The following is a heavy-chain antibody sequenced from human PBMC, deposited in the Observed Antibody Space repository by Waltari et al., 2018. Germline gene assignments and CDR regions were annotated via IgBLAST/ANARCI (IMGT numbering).Heavy chain of an antibody. J-gene: IGHJ2*01. D-gene: IGHD3-16*01. CDR2: ISISSSYT. Sequence: QLVESGGGLVEPGGSLRLSCEASDFSISDHYLSWIRQAPGRGLEWLSYISISSSYTNYTDSVKGRFTISRNNAKNLVYLEMNNLRPEDTAVYFCARDKGDAFWYFDLWGRGTLVSVSS. CDR1: DFSISDHY. V-gene: IGHV3-11*06. CDR3: ARDKGDAFWYFDL.